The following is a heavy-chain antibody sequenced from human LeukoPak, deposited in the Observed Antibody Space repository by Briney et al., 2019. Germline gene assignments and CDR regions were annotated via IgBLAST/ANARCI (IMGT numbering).Heavy chain of an antibody. CDR1: GGSISSDSYY. CDR3: ASLAVAGLSQGY. CDR2: IYYSGST. Sequence: SETLSLTCTVSGGSISSDSYYWAWIRQPPGKGLEWIASIYYSGSTYYNPSLKSRVTISVDTSRNQFSLKLSSVTAADTAVYYCASLAVAGLSQGYWGQGTLVIVSS. V-gene: IGHV4-39*01. D-gene: IGHD6-19*01. J-gene: IGHJ4*02.